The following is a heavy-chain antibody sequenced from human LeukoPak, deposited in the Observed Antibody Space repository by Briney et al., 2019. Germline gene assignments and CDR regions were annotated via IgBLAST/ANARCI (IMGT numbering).Heavy chain of an antibody. D-gene: IGHD6-19*01. J-gene: IGHJ6*02. CDR1: GYTFSDYY. Sequence: GASVKVSCKASGYTFSDYYIHWVGQGPGRGLEWMGWINPNRGGTDYAQRFRGRVTMNRETSNTTAYMELSRLRSDDTAVYYCARVYYRIGFFRNFYYYGMDVWGQGTTVTVSS. CDR3: ARVYYRIGFFRNFYYYGMDV. V-gene: IGHV1-2*02. CDR2: INPNRGGT.